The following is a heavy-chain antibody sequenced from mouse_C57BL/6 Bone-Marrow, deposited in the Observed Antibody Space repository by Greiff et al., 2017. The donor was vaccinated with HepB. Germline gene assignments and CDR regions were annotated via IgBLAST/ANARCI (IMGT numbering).Heavy chain of an antibody. J-gene: IGHJ4*01. V-gene: IGHV5-17*01. D-gene: IGHD1-1*01. Sequence: VKLVESGGGLVKPGGSLKLSCAASGFTFSDYGMHWVRQAPEKGLEWVAYISSGSSTIYYADTVKGRFTISRDNAKNTLFLQMTSLRSEDTAMYYCARNYYGSSYYAMDYWGQGTSVTVSS. CDR3: ARNYYGSSYYAMDY. CDR1: GFTFSDYG. CDR2: ISSGSSTI.